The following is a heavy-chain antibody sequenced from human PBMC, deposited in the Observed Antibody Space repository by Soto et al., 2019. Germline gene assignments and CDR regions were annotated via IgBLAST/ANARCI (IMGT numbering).Heavy chain of an antibody. J-gene: IGHJ4*02. V-gene: IGHV3-53*01. CDR1: GFAISSSY. CDR2: IYSGGAA. D-gene: IGHD7-27*01. Sequence: EVQLVESGGGLIQPGGSLRLSCAASGFAISSSYMSWFRQAPGKGLEWVSVIYSGGAASYADSVRGRFTISTDNSKNTLYLQMNRLTAEDTAVYYCARPSLGPNDYWGQGTLVTVSS. CDR3: ARPSLGPNDY.